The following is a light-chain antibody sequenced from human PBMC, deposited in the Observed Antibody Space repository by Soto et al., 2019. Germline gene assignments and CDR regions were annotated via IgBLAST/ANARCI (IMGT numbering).Light chain of an antibody. CDR1: QSVSSY. CDR3: QQRGA. CDR2: EAS. V-gene: IGKV3-11*01. Sequence: EIVLTQSPATLSLSPGERATLSCRAGQSVSSYLAWYQQKPGQAPRLLIYEASNRATGIPARFSGSGSGTDFTLTISSLEPEDFAVYYCQQRGAFGPGTKVDIK. J-gene: IGKJ3*01.